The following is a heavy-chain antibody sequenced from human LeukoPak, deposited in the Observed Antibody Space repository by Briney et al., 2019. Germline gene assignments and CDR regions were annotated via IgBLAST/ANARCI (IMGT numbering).Heavy chain of an antibody. V-gene: IGHV4-39*07. CDR3: ARAPDSGSYRTIDY. D-gene: IGHD1-26*01. CDR1: GGSVDSNYYY. Sequence: SETLSLTCSVSGGSVDSNYYYWGWIRQPPEKGLEWIGSISYTGATHYSPSLESRVTISVDTSKNQFSLKLSSVTAADTAVYYCARAPDSGSYRTIDYWGQGTLVTVSS. J-gene: IGHJ4*02. CDR2: ISYTGAT.